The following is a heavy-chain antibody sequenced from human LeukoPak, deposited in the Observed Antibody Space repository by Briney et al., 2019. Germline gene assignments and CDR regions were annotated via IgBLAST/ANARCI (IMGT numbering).Heavy chain of an antibody. CDR2: ISDIGSI. J-gene: IGHJ6*02. CDR1: GGSISSYY. V-gene: IGHV4-59*12. CDR3: ARDRAVYSDNVFYYYGVDV. D-gene: IGHD4-11*01. Sequence: SETLSLTCTVSGGSISSYYWSWIRQPPGKGLEWIAYISDIGSINYNPSLKSRVTISLETSKNQFSLKLSSVTAADTAVYYCARDRAVYSDNVFYYYGVDVWGQGTTVTVSS.